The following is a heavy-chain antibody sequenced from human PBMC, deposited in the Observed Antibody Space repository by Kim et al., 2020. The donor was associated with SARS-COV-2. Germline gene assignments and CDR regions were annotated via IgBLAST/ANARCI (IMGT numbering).Heavy chain of an antibody. CDR1: GFTFSSYG. Sequence: GGSLRLSCAASGFTFSSYGMHWVRQAPGKGLEWVAVIWYDGSNKYYADSVKGRFTISRDNSKNTLYLQMNSLRAEDTAVYYCAKDGDILTGPYYFDYWGQGTLVTVSS. CDR2: IWYDGSNK. V-gene: IGHV3-33*06. J-gene: IGHJ4*02. D-gene: IGHD3-9*01. CDR3: AKDGDILTGPYYFDY.